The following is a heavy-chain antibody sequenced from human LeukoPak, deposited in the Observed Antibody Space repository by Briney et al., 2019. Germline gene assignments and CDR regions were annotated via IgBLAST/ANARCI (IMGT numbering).Heavy chain of an antibody. CDR2: ISSSSSYI. Sequence: GGSLRLSCAASGFTFSSYSMNWVRQAPGKGLEWVSSISSSSSYIYYADSVKGRFTISRDNAKNSLYLQMNSLRAEDTAVYYCARGPYQPLYYDYYYYMDVWGKGTTVTVSS. CDR1: GFTFSSYS. D-gene: IGHD2-2*02. V-gene: IGHV3-21*01. J-gene: IGHJ6*03. CDR3: ARGPYQPLYYDYYYYMDV.